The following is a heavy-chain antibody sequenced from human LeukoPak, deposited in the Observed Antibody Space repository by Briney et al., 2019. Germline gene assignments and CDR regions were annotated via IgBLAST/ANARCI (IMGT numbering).Heavy chain of an antibody. Sequence: PGGSLRLSYAASGFTFSSYAMSWVRQAPGKGLEWVSAISGSGGSTNYADSVKGRFTISRDNSKNTLYLQMNSLRAEDTAVYYCAKGYPYSGSYPNYFDYWGQGTLVTVSS. D-gene: IGHD1-26*01. V-gene: IGHV3-23*01. CDR3: AKGYPYSGSYPNYFDY. CDR1: GFTFSSYA. J-gene: IGHJ4*02. CDR2: ISGSGGST.